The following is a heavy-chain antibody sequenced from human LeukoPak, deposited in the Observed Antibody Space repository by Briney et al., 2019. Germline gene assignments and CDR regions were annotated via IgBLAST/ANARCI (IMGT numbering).Heavy chain of an antibody. Sequence: GGSLRLSCAASGFTFSSYGMHWVRQAPGKGLEWVAFIRYDGSNKYYADSVKGRFTISRDNAKNSLYLQMNSLRAEDTAVYYCARGGADKYYYDSSTYTPEKNWFDPWGQGTLVTVSS. J-gene: IGHJ5*02. V-gene: IGHV3-30*02. CDR1: GFTFSSYG. CDR3: ARGGADKYYYDSSTYTPEKNWFDP. D-gene: IGHD3-22*01. CDR2: IRYDGSNK.